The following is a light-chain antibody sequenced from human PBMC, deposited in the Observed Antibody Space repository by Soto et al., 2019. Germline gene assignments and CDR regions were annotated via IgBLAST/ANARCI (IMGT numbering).Light chain of an antibody. CDR3: QLYGSSSSWT. CDR2: GAS. J-gene: IGKJ1*01. CDR1: QSVSSSY. Sequence: EIVLTQSPGTLSLSPGERATLSCRASQSVSSSYLAWYQQKPGQAPRLLIYGASSRATGIPDRFSGSGSGTDLTLTINRLEPDDFAVYYCQLYGSSSSWTFGQGTKVDIK. V-gene: IGKV3-20*01.